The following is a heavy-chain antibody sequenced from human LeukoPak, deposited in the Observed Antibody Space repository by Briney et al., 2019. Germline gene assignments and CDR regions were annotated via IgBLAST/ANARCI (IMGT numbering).Heavy chain of an antibody. CDR1: GGSISGSSYY. J-gene: IGHJ4*02. Sequence: PSETLSLTCTVSGGSISGSSYYWGWIRQPPGKGLEWIGSINYSGSAYYNPSLKSRVTISVDTSKNQFSLNLSSVTAADTAVCYCVPYTAGQTGYFDYWGQGTLVTVSP. D-gene: IGHD2-8*01. CDR3: VPYTAGQTGYFDY. V-gene: IGHV4-39*01. CDR2: INYSGSA.